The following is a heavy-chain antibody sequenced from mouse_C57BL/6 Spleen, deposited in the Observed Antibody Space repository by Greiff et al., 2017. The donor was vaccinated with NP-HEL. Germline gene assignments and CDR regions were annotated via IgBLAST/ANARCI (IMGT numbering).Heavy chain of an antibody. V-gene: IGHV1-52*01. CDR2: IDPSDSET. CDR3: ARSTMVTSSFAY. D-gene: IGHD2-2*01. J-gene: IGHJ3*01. Sequence: QVQLQQPGAELVRPGSSVKLSCKASGYTFTSYWMHWVKQRPIQGLEWIGNIDPSDSETHYNQKFKDKATLTVDKSSSTAYMLLSSLTSEDSAVYYCARSTMVTSSFAYWGQGTLVTVSA. CDR1: GYTFTSYW.